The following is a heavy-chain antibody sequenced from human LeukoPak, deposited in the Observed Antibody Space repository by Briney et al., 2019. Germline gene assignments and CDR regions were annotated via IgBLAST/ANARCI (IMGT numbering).Heavy chain of an antibody. CDR1: GFTDSSNY. CDR3: ASRVTMVRGVDY. D-gene: IGHD3-10*01. CDR2: IYSGGST. V-gene: IGHV3-66*01. J-gene: IGHJ4*02. Sequence: GGSLRLSCAASGFTDSSNYMSWVRQAPGKGLEWVSVIYSGGSTYYADSVKGRFTISRDNSKNTLYLQMNSLRAEDTAVYYCASRVTMVRGVDYWGQGTLVTVSS.